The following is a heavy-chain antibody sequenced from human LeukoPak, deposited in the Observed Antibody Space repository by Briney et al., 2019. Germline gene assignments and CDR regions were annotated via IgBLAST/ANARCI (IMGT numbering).Heavy chain of an antibody. CDR1: GFTFDDYA. D-gene: IGHD3-10*01. CDR2: ISWNSGSI. CDR3: ARVLEGITMVRGVTGEAEYYYYYYMDV. J-gene: IGHJ6*03. V-gene: IGHV3-9*01. Sequence: SGGSLRLSCAASGFTFDDYAMNWVRQAPGKGLEWVSGISWNSGSIGYADSVKGRFTISRDNAKNSLYLQMNSLRAEDTAVYYCARVLEGITMVRGVTGEAEYYYYYYMDVWGKGTTVTISS.